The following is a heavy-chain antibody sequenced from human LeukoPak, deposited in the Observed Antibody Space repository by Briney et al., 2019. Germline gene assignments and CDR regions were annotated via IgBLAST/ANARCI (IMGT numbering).Heavy chain of an antibody. D-gene: IGHD6-13*01. CDR3: ARVGSSWQFYYYYGMDV. CDR2: IYYSGST. CDR1: GGSISSGGYY. J-gene: IGHJ6*02. Sequence: SETLSLTCTVSGGSISSGGYYWSWIRQHPGKGLEWIGYIYYSGSTYYNPSLKSRVTISVDTSKNQFSLKLSSVTAADTAVYYCARVGSSWQFYYYYGMDVWGQGTTVTVSS. V-gene: IGHV4-31*03.